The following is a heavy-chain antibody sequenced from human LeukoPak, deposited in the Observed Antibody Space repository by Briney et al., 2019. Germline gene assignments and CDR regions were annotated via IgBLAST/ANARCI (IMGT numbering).Heavy chain of an antibody. J-gene: IGHJ5*02. CDR1: GDSISSGDYY. Sequence: SETLSLTCTVSGDSISSGDYYWSWIRQPAGKGLEWIGRISSSGSTNYNPSLKSRVTISVDTSKNQFSLKLSSVTAADTAVYYCASLAAAGTSFDPWGQGTLVTVSS. CDR2: ISSSGST. D-gene: IGHD6-13*01. V-gene: IGHV4-61*02. CDR3: ASLAAAGTSFDP.